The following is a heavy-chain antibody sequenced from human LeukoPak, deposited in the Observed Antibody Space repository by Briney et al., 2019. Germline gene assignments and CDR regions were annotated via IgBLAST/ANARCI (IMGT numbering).Heavy chain of an antibody. CDR3: ARDTSAYYYDSSGYYLDY. V-gene: IGHV1-2*02. Sequence: ASVKVSCKASGYTFISYYMHWVRQAPGQGLEWMGWISPNSGGTNYAQKFQGRVTMTRDTSISTAYMELSRLRSDDTAVYYCARDTSAYYYDSSGYYLDYWGQGTLVTVSS. CDR2: ISPNSGGT. J-gene: IGHJ4*02. CDR1: GYTFISYY. D-gene: IGHD3-22*01.